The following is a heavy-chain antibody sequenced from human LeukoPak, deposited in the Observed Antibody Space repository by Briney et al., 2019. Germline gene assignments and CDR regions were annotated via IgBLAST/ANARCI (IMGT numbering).Heavy chain of an antibody. V-gene: IGHV3-74*01. J-gene: IGHJ4*02. Sequence: GGSLRLSCAASGFTFSSYWMHWVRQAPGKGLVWVSRINSDGSSTRYADSVKGRFTISRDNAKNTLYLQMNSLRAEDTAVYYCARTVATSIPFDYWGQGTLVTVSS. CDR2: INSDGSST. CDR3: ARTVATSIPFDY. CDR1: GFTFSSYW. D-gene: IGHD5-12*01.